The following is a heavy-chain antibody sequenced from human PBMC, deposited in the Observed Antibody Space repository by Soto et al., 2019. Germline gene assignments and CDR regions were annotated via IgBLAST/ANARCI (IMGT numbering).Heavy chain of an antibody. CDR2: IWYDGSNK. CDR1: GFTFSSYG. Sequence: QVQLVESGGGVLQPGRSLRLSCAASGFTFSSYGMHWVRQAPGKGLEWVAVIWYDGSNKYYADSVKGRFTISRDNSKNTLYLQMNSRRAGDTAVYDCAREFDPWGQGTLVTVAS. CDR3: AREFDP. J-gene: IGHJ5*02. V-gene: IGHV3-33*01.